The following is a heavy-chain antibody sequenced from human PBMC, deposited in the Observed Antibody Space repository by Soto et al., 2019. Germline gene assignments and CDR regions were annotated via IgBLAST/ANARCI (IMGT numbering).Heavy chain of an antibody. CDR3: AKDSGSYYKNATDI. Sequence: PGGSLRLSCAASGFSFSTYCMHWVRQAPGKGLEWVALISSDGSIERYADSVKGRFTISRDNSGDTLDLQMNSLRAEDTAVYYCAKDSGSYYKNATDIWGQGTMVTVSS. CDR2: ISSDGSIE. CDR1: GFSFSTYC. J-gene: IGHJ3*02. V-gene: IGHV3-30*18. D-gene: IGHD3-10*01.